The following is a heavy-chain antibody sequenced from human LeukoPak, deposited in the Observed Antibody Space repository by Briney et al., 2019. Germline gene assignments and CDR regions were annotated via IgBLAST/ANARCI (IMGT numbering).Heavy chain of an antibody. Sequence: GGSLRLSCAASGFTVSINYMSWVRQAPGKGLEWVSVIYSGGSTYYADSVKGRFTISRDNSKNTLYLQMNSLRAEDTAVYYCASIMVREVIPPFDYWGQGTLVTVSS. CDR2: IYSGGST. CDR1: GFTVSINY. D-gene: IGHD3-10*01. J-gene: IGHJ4*02. V-gene: IGHV3-66*01. CDR3: ASIMVREVIPPFDY.